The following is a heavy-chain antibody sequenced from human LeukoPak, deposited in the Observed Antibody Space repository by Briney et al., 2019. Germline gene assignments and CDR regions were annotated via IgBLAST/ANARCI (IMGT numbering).Heavy chain of an antibody. V-gene: IGHV3-30*18. Sequence: GGSLRLSCAVSGFTFSSYGMHWVRQAPGKGLEWVAVISYDGSNKYYADSVKGRFTISRDNSKNTLYLQMNSLRAEDTAVYYCAKEKPFCSGGSCYLVGYFDYWGQGTLVTVSS. CDR1: GFTFSSYG. J-gene: IGHJ4*02. CDR2: ISYDGSNK. D-gene: IGHD2-15*01. CDR3: AKEKPFCSGGSCYLVGYFDY.